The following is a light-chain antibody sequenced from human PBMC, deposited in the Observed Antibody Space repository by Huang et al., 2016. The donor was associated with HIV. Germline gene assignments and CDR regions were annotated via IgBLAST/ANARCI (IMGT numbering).Light chain of an antibody. CDR3: QQRA. V-gene: IGKV3-11*01. CDR2: DAS. J-gene: IGKJ4*01. CDR1: QSVGSY. Sequence: PGERATLSCRASQSVGSYLAWYQHKPGQAPRLLIYDASNRATGVPARFSGSGSGTDFTLTISSLEPEDFAVYYCQQRAFGGGTKVEIK.